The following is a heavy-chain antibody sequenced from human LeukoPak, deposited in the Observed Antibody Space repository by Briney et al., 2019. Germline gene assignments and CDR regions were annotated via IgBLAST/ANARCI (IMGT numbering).Heavy chain of an antibody. CDR2: INHSGST. CDR3: ARGWKPILRYFDWLSASRATFDY. Sequence: SETLSLTCAVYGGSFSGYYWSWIRQPPGKGLEWIGEINHSGSTNYNPSLKSRVTISVDTSKNQFSPKLSSVTAADTAVYYCARGWKPILRYFDWLSASRATFDYWGQGTLVTVSS. D-gene: IGHD3-9*01. J-gene: IGHJ4*02. V-gene: IGHV4-34*01. CDR1: GGSFSGYY.